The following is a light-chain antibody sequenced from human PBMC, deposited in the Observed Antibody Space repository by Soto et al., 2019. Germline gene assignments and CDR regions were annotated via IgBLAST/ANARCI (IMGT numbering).Light chain of an antibody. CDR3: QQYQTYSQ. V-gene: IGKV1-5*03. J-gene: IGKJ1*01. CDR1: QSINTW. Sequence: DMQMTQSPSTLSASVCVIVTITRRASQSINTWLAWYQLKPGRAPKLLIYKASTLESGVSSRFSGSGSGTEFTLTISSLQPDDFATYYCQQYQTYSQFGQGTKVE. CDR2: KAS.